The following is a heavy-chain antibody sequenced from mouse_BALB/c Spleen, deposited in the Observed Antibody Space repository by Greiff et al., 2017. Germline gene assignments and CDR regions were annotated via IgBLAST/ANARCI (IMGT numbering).Heavy chain of an antibody. CDR3: ETNDYSMDY. Sequence: EVQGVESGGGLVQPGGSLKLSCAASGFTFSSYGMSWVRQTPDKRLELVATINSNGGSTYYPDSVKGRFTISRDKAKNTLYLQMSSLKSEDTARYSCETNDYSMDYWGQGTSATVSS. J-gene: IGHJ4*01. CDR2: INSNGGST. CDR1: GFTFSSYG. D-gene: IGHD2-4*01. V-gene: IGHV5-6-3*01.